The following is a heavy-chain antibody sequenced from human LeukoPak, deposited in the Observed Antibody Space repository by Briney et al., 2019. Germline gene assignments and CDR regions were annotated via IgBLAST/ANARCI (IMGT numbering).Heavy chain of an antibody. V-gene: IGHV1-69*05. Sequence: SVKVSCKASGGTFSSYAISWVRQAPGQGLEWMGGIIPIFGTANYAQKFQGRVTITTDESTSTAYMELSSLRSEGTAVYYCATDSSPPAIRRLTGLYYFDYWGQGTLVTVSS. CDR2: IIPIFGTA. D-gene: IGHD6-13*01. CDR1: GGTFSSYA. J-gene: IGHJ4*02. CDR3: ATDSSPPAIRRLTGLYYFDY.